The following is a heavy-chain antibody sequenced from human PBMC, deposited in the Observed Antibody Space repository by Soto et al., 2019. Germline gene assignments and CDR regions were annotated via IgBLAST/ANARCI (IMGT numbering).Heavy chain of an antibody. D-gene: IGHD3-3*01. J-gene: IGHJ6*02. Sequence: PGGSLRLSCAASGFTFINYCMHWVRQAPCKGLEWVAVISYDGSNRYYADSVKGRFTISRDNSKNTLYLQMNSLRAEDAAVYYCGRDLWEYDFWSRYSTTYYGMDAWGQGITLTVSS. V-gene: IGHV3-30-3*01. CDR3: GRDLWEYDFWSRYSTTYYGMDA. CDR2: ISYDGSNR. CDR1: GFTFINYC.